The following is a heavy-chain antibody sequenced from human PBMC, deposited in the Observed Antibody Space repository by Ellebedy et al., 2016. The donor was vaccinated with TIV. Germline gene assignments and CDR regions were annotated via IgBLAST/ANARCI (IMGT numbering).Heavy chain of an antibody. CDR2: VYFNVNS. D-gene: IGHD6-19*01. J-gene: IGHJ4*02. V-gene: IGHV4-39*07. CDR3: ARDRGGSYFYDY. Sequence: MPSETLSLTCTIFGGSISRNGYYWGWIRPSPGKGLEWIGSVYFNVNSRYNPSLTSRVTMSVDTSKNQFSLKLDSVTAADTGKYYCARDRGGSYFYDYWGQGTLVTVSS. CDR1: GGSISRNGYY.